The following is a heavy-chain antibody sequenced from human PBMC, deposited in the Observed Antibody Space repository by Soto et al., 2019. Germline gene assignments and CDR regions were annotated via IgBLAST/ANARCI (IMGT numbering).Heavy chain of an antibody. CDR2: ISAYSGKT. D-gene: IGHD3-3*01. CDR3: ARDNSGDFWSGYSHYYFDY. CDR1: GGTFSSYA. V-gene: IGHV1-18*01. Sequence: ASVKVSCKASGGTFSSYAISWVRQAPGQRLEWMGWISAYSGKTNYAQKFQGRLTMTTDTSTSTAYMELRSLRSDDTALYYCARDNSGDFWSGYSHYYFDYWGQGTLVTVSS. J-gene: IGHJ4*02.